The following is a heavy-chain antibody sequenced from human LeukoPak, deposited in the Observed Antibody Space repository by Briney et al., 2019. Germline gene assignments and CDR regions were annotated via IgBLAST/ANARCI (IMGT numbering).Heavy chain of an antibody. D-gene: IGHD3-3*01. Sequence: GGPLRLSCEGSGFVFSIYAIHWIRQSSDRGQGWVAVIASDGSYTDYVHSLKDRFTISRDNSKNTVYLDVTSLTPEDAAVYYCAREGTYSDYCSGYFEYWGQGTRVIVSS. CDR2: IASDGSYT. J-gene: IGHJ4*02. CDR3: AREGTYSDYCSGYFEY. V-gene: IGHV3-30*04. CDR1: GFVFSIYA.